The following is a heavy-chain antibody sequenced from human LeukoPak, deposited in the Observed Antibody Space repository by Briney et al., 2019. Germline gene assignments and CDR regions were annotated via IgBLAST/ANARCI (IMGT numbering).Heavy chain of an antibody. D-gene: IGHD1-1*01. CDR1: GFTFSSYG. CDR2: ISYDGSNK. CDR3: AKLLTAGTTSDY. V-gene: IGHV3-30*18. J-gene: IGHJ4*02. Sequence: PGGSLRLSCAASGFTFSSYGMHWVRQAPGKGLEWVAVISYDGSNKYYADSVKGRFTISIDNSKNTLYLQMNSLRAEDTAVYYCAKLLTAGTTSDYWGQGTLVTVSS.